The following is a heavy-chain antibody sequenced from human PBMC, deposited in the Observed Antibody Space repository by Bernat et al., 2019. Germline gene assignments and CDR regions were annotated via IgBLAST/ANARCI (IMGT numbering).Heavy chain of an antibody. Sequence: VYGGSFSGYYWSWIRQPPGKGLDWIGEINHSGSTNYNPSLKSRVTISVDTSKNQFSLNLSAVTAADTAVYYGAREVRDCRSTSCYQGYGWFEPWGQGTLV. V-gene: IGHV4-34*01. D-gene: IGHD2-2*01. CDR1: GGSFSGYY. CDR3: AREVRDCRSTSCYQGYGWFEP. J-gene: IGHJ5*02. CDR2: INHSGST.